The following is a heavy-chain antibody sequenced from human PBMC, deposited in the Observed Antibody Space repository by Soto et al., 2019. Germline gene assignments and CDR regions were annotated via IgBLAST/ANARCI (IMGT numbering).Heavy chain of an antibody. CDR3: ARLGGSYAVPHFDY. CDR1: DGSIRHCD. CDR2: IYYSGTT. V-gene: IGHV4-59*08. Sequence: PATLSLTCTVSDGSIRHCDWTWIRHLLVKQLEWMGYIYYSGTTTNYNPSLKSRVTLSVDTSKNQFSLKLSSVTAADTAVYYCARLGGSYAVPHFDYWGQGTLVTVSS. J-gene: IGHJ4*02. D-gene: IGHD1-26*01.